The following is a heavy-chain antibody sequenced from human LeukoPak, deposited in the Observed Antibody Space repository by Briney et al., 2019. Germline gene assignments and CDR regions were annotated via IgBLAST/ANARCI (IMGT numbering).Heavy chain of an antibody. D-gene: IGHD3-22*01. Sequence: GGSLRLSCAASGFIFNTYAMSWVRQAPGKGLEWVSGISGSGGTTYYADSVKGRFTISRDTSKNTLYLQMSSLRAEDTAVYYCAKDGLYYYDSSGYYYDWWFDPWGQGTLVTVSS. V-gene: IGHV3-23*01. CDR3: AKDGLYYYDSSGYYYDWWFDP. J-gene: IGHJ5*02. CDR1: GFIFNTYA. CDR2: ISGSGGTT.